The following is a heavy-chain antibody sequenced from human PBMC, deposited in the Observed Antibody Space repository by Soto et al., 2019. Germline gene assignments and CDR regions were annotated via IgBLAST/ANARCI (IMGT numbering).Heavy chain of an antibody. CDR3: ATSEFH. D-gene: IGHD2-21*01. Sequence: SETLSLTCTVFGGSLSSYYWSWIRQSPGKGLENLGYIYYSGSTYYNPSLKSRVTISVDTSKNQFPLKLSSVTAADTAVYYCATSEFHWGQGTLVTVSS. CDR1: GGSLSSYY. J-gene: IGHJ4*02. V-gene: IGHV4-59*04. CDR2: IYYSGST.